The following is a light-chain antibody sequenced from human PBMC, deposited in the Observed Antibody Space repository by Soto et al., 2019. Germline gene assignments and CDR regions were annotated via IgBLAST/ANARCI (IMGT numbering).Light chain of an antibody. CDR1: QGISSY. J-gene: IGKJ1*01. CDR2: AAS. V-gene: IGKV1-8*01. CDR3: QQYYSYPWT. Sequence: AIRMTQSPSSFSASTGDRVTITCRASQGISSYLALYQKKPGKAPKLLIYAASTLQSGVPSRFSGSGSGTDFTLTISCLQSEDFATYYCQQYYSYPWTFGQGTKVEIK.